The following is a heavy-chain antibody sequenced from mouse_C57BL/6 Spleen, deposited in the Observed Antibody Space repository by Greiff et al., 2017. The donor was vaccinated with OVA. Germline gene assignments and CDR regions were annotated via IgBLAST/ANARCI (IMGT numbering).Heavy chain of an antibody. CDR1: GYTFTDYY. Sequence: VQLQQSGPELVKPGASVKISCKASGYTFTDYYMNWVKQSHGKSLEWIGDINPNNGGTSYNQKFKGKATLTVDKSSSTAYMELRSLTSEDSAVYYCAREENSSGAMDYWGQGTSVTVSS. D-gene: IGHD3-2*02. V-gene: IGHV1-26*01. CDR3: AREENSSGAMDY. J-gene: IGHJ4*01. CDR2: INPNNGGT.